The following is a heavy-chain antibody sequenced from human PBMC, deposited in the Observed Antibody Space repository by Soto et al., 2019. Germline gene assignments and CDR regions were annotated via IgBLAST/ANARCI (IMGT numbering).Heavy chain of an antibody. V-gene: IGHV3-7*01. CDR3: SRSLDS. CDR1: GFTFSTYW. CDR2: INQDGSEK. J-gene: IGHJ4*02. Sequence: GGSLRLSCAASGFTFSTYWMDWVRQTPGKGLEWVANINQDGSEKNYVDSVKGRFTIYRDNAKNSLYLQMSSLTAEDSALYYCSRSLDSWGQGTLVTVS.